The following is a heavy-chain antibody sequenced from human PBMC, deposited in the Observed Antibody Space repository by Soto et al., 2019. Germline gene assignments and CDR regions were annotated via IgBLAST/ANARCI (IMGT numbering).Heavy chain of an antibody. V-gene: IGHV3-7*01. CDR3: SRSLDS. CDR1: GFTFSTYW. CDR2: INQDGSEK. J-gene: IGHJ4*02. Sequence: GGSLRLSCAASGFTFSTYWMDWVRQTPGKGLEWVANINQDGSEKNYVDSVKGRFTIYRDNAKNSLYLQMSSLTAEDSALYYCSRSLDSWGQGTLVTVS.